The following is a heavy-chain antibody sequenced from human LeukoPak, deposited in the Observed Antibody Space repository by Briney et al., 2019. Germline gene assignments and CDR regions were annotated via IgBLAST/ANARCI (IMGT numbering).Heavy chain of an antibody. CDR1: GYTFTSHW. D-gene: IGHD6-19*01. CDR3: ARHVGMAGSNLDY. CDR2: IYPGDSQPGDSDP. J-gene: IGHJ4*02. V-gene: IGHV5-51*01. Sequence: GESLKISCKTAGYTFTSHWIGWVRQMPGKGLEWMGNIYPGDSQPGDSDPKYSPSFRGQVAISVDKSISTAYLQWSSLKASDTAIYYCARHVGMAGSNLDYWGQGTLVTVSS.